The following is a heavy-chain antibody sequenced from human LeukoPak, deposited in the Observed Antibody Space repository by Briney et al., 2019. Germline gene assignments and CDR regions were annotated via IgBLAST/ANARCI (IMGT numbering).Heavy chain of an antibody. Sequence: GSLRLSCAASGFSFSRFAMSWVHQAQGKGLEWVSTISSSGGKTYYADSVKGRFTISRDSSKNTVYLQMNSLRAEYTAVYYCAQRLNYYDNRDYPWGQGTLVTVSS. D-gene: IGHD3-22*01. J-gene: IGHJ5*02. CDR2: ISSSGGKT. V-gene: IGHV3-23*01. CDR1: GFSFSRFA. CDR3: AQRLNYYDNRDYP.